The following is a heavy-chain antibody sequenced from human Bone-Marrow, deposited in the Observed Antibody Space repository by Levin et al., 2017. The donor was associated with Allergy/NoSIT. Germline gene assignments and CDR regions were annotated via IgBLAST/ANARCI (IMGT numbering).Heavy chain of an antibody. V-gene: IGHV1-69*04. CDR3: ARDHGRTKTSHIGAVGPVRMDV. Sequence: KISCKASGGTFSSYTISWVRQAPGQGLEWMGSIIPIFGITNYAQKFQGRVTITADKSTSTAYMQLSSLRSEDTAVYYCARDHGRTKTSHIGAVGPVRMDVWGQGTTVTVSS. J-gene: IGHJ6*02. CDR2: IIPIFGIT. D-gene: IGHD6-13*01. CDR1: GGTFSSYT.